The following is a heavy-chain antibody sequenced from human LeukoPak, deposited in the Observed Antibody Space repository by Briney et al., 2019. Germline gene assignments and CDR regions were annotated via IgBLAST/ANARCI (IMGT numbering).Heavy chain of an antibody. Sequence: AGGSLRLSCTASGFTFSSYAMSWVRQAPGRGLEWVSTMSGSGDSTYYADSVKGRFTVSRDNSKNTLYLQMNSLRAEDTAVYFCANPDSSGFYFSIRFDFWGQGTLVTVSS. J-gene: IGHJ4*02. D-gene: IGHD3-22*01. V-gene: IGHV3-23*01. CDR3: ANPDSSGFYFSIRFDF. CDR1: GFTFSSYA. CDR2: MSGSGDST.